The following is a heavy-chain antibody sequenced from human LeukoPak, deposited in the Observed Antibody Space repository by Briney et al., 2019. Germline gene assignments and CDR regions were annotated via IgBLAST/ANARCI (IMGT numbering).Heavy chain of an antibody. Sequence: SVKVSCNASGATFSSYSVNWVRQTPGQGLEWMGGSIPLFGTANYAQKFQGRVTMTTDESTRTAYMELSSLTSQDTAVYYCARGVADDRSGYFSSWGQGTLVTVSS. V-gene: IGHV1-69*05. D-gene: IGHD3-22*01. CDR1: GATFSSYS. CDR3: ARGVADDRSGYFSS. J-gene: IGHJ4*02. CDR2: SIPLFGTA.